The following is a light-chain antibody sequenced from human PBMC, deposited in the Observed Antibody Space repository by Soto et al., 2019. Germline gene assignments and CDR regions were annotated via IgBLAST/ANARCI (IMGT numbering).Light chain of an antibody. CDR3: QQYDKWPPLT. J-gene: IGKJ5*01. V-gene: IGKV3-15*01. CDR2: RAS. CDR1: QSVTEN. Sequence: EVVLTQSPAPLSVSPGERATLSCRASQSVTENLAWYQQKRGQAPRLLIYRASTRATGVPARFSGSGSGTEFTLTISSLQSADFAVYYCQQYDKWPPLTFGQGTRLEIK.